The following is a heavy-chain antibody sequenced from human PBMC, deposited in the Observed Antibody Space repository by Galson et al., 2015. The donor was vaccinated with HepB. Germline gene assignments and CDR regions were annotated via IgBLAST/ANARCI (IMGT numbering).Heavy chain of an antibody. CDR1: GGTFSSYA. J-gene: IGHJ3*02. D-gene: IGHD1-26*01. CDR3: ARFWGVGAYYSAFDI. CDR2: IIPIFGTA. Sequence: SVKVSCKASGGTFSSYAISWVRQAPGQGLEWMGGIIPIFGTANYAQKFQGRVTITADESTSTAYMELSSLRSEDTAAYYCARFWGVGAYYSAFDIWGQGTMVTVSS. V-gene: IGHV1-69*13.